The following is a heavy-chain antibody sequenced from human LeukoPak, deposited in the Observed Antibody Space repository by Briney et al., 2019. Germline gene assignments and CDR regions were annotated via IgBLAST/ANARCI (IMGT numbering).Heavy chain of an antibody. CDR3: ASRYCSSTSCGDYWYFDL. J-gene: IGHJ2*01. D-gene: IGHD2-2*01. CDR2: IYTSGST. Sequence: PSETLSLTCTVSGGPISSYYWSWIRQPPGKGLEWIGYIYTSGSTNYNPSLKSRVTISVDTSKNQFSLKLSSVTAADTAVYYCASRYCSSTSCGDYWYFDLWGRGTLVTVSS. CDR1: GGPISSYY. V-gene: IGHV4-4*09.